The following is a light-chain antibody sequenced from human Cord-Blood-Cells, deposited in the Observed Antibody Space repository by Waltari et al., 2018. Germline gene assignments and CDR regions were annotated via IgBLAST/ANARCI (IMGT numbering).Light chain of an antibody. CDR1: QSVLYSSNNKNY. V-gene: IGKV4-1*01. CDR2: WAS. J-gene: IGKJ4*01. Sequence: DIVMTQSPDSLAVSLGERATINCKSSQSVLYSSNNKNYLAWYQQKPGQPPKLLIYWASTRESGVPARFSGSGSGTDFTLTISSLQAEDVAVYYCQQYYSTPLTFGGRTKVEIK. CDR3: QQYYSTPLT.